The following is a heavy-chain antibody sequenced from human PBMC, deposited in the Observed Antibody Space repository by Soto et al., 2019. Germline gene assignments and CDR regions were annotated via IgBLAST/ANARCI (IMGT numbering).Heavy chain of an antibody. D-gene: IGHD4-17*01. CDR1: GGSVSSSSYY. CDR3: ARVSVLHYADHDDLMSF. Sequence: APEDLSLTCTVSGGSVSSSSYYWGWLRQPQGKGLEWIGSIYYSGSTYYNPSLKSRVTISVDTSKNQFSLKLSSVTAPDTAVYCCARVSVLHYADHDDLMSFWGRRSTVTASS. J-gene: IGHJ6*02. V-gene: IGHV4-39*02. CDR2: IYYSGST.